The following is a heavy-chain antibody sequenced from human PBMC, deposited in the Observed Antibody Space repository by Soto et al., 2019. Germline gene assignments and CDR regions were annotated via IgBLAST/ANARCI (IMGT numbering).Heavy chain of an antibody. V-gene: IGHV4-34*01. CDR2: INHSGST. CDR1: GGSFSGYY. CDR3: ARGGIVVVPAAIRYWFDP. D-gene: IGHD2-2*01. J-gene: IGHJ5*02. Sequence: QVQLQQWGAGLLKPSETLSLTCAVYGGSFSGYYWSWIRQPPGKGLEWIGEINHSGSTNYNPSLKSRVTISVDTSKNQFSLKLSSVTAADTAVYYCARGGIVVVPAAIRYWFDPWGQGTLVTVSS.